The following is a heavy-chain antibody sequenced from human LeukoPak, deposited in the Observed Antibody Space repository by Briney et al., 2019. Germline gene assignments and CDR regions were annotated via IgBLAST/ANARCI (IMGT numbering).Heavy chain of an antibody. V-gene: IGHV4-30-2*01. Sequence: PSETLSLTCAVSGGSISSGGYSWSWIRQPPGKGLEWIGYIYHSGSTYYNPSLKSRVTISVDRSKNQFSLKLSSVTAADTAVYYCARAEESTWFDPWGQGTLVTVSS. CDR3: ARAEESTWFDP. CDR2: IYHSGST. CDR1: GGSISSGGYS. J-gene: IGHJ5*02.